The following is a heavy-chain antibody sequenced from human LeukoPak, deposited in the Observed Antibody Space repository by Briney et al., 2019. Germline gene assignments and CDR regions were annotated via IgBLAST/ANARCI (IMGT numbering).Heavy chain of an antibody. CDR3: ARDVGGWYDY. Sequence: SETLSLTCTVSGGSISSYYWSWIRQPPGKGLEWIGYIYYSGSTNHNPSLKSRVTISVDTSKNQFSLKLSSVTVADTAVYYCARDVGGWYDYWGQGTLVTVSS. CDR1: GGSISSYY. CDR2: IYYSGST. D-gene: IGHD6-19*01. V-gene: IGHV4-59*01. J-gene: IGHJ4*02.